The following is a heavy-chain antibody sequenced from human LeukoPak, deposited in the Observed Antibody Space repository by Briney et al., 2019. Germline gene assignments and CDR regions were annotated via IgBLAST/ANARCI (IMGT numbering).Heavy chain of an antibody. CDR3: ARDDGMMYVKFVDY. Sequence: GSSVKVSCKASGGTFSSYAISWVRQAPGQGLEWMGGISVDNGNTNYAQKVQGRVTMTTDTSTSTVYMELRSLRSDDTAVYYCARDDGMMYVKFVDYWGQGTLVTVSS. CDR2: ISVDNGNT. J-gene: IGHJ4*02. V-gene: IGHV1-18*01. D-gene: IGHD2-8*01. CDR1: GGTFSSYA.